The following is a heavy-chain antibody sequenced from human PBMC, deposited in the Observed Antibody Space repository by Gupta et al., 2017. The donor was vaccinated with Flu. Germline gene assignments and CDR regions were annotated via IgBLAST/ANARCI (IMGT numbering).Heavy chain of an antibody. D-gene: IGHD3-3*01. CDR2: CDPEDGET. CDR3: ATSSPSDTIFGVSYYFDY. V-gene: IGHV1-24*01. J-gene: IGHJ4*02. Sequence: HWVRQAPGKGLEWMGGCDPEDGETIYAQKFQGRVTMTEDTSTDTAYMELSSLRSEDTAVYYCATSSPSDTIFGVSYYFDYWGQGTLVTVSS.